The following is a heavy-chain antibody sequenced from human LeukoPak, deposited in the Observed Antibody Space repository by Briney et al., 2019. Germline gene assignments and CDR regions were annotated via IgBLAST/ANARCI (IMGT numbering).Heavy chain of an antibody. CDR3: ARESPLRPKWELLSRNWFDP. CDR2: INPNSGGT. CDR1: GYTFTGYY. V-gene: IGHV1-2*06. J-gene: IGHJ5*02. D-gene: IGHD1-26*01. Sequence: ASVKVSCKASGYTFTGYYMHWVRPAPGQGLEWMGRINPNSGGTNYAQKFQGRVTMTRDTSISTAYMELSRLRSDDTAVYYCARESPLRPKWELLSRNWFDPWGQGTLVTVSS.